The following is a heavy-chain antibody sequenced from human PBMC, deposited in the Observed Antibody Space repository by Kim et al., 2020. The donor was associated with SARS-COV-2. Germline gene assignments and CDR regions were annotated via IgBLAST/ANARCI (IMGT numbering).Heavy chain of an antibody. CDR1: GFAFSSYG. CDR3: AKSNVAGDYNYYYGFDV. D-gene: IGHD3-16*01. CDR2: VSNSGEST. V-gene: IGHV3-23*01. J-gene: IGHJ6*02. Sequence: GGSLRLSCAASGFAFSSYGMSWVRQAPGKGLEWVSGVSNSGESTYFADSVKGRFYISRDNSKSTLHLQMNSLRDEDTALYYCAKSNVAGDYNYYYGFDVWGQGTTVTVSS.